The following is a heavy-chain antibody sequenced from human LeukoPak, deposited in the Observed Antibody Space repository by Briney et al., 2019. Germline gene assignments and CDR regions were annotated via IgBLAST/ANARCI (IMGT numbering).Heavy chain of an antibody. Sequence: GGSLRLSCGASGFTFSNYGMHWVRQAPGKGLEWVAFTQNDGSKTYYADSVQGRFTVSRDNSKNTLYLQMNRLRPDDTGVYYCARDRDRGPEYCRTSNCHRLAFDIWGQGTTVTVSS. CDR1: GFTFSNYG. CDR2: TQNDGSKT. V-gene: IGHV3-30*02. CDR3: ARDRDRGPEYCRTSNCHRLAFDI. J-gene: IGHJ3*02. D-gene: IGHD2-2*01.